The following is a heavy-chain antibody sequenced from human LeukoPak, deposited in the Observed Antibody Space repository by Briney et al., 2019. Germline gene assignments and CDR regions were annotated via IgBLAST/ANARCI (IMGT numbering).Heavy chain of an antibody. Sequence: VGSLRLSCAASGFTVSSSYMSWVRQAPGKGLEWVSVIYSGGTTYYADSVKGRFTISRDTSKNTLYLQMNSLRAEDTAVYYCAKTYYYDNNGYYYFDYWGQGTLVTVSS. D-gene: IGHD3-22*01. CDR3: AKTYYYDNNGYYYFDY. V-gene: IGHV3-66*01. CDR2: IYSGGTT. J-gene: IGHJ4*02. CDR1: GFTVSSSY.